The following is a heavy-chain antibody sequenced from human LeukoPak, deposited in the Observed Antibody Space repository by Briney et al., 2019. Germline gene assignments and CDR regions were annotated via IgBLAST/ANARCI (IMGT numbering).Heavy chain of an antibody. CDR2: IYYSGST. CDR1: GGSISSGSYY. D-gene: IGHD5-18*01. J-gene: IGHJ6*02. Sequence: PSETLSLTCTVSGGSISSGSYYWGWIRQPPGKGLEWIGSIYYSGSTYYNPSLKSRVTISVDTSKNQFSLKLSSVTAADTAVYYCARHPSQLWFYGMDVWGQGTTVTVSS. V-gene: IGHV4-39*01. CDR3: ARHPSQLWFYGMDV.